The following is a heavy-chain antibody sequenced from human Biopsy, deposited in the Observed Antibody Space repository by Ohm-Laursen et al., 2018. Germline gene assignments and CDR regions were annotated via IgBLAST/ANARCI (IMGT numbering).Heavy chain of an antibody. Sequence: GASVKVSCTASSYTFTDHNIHWMRQAPGQGLKWLGYINCKTGATNYAQKFQGTVTMTRDTSISTAYLALGSLRSADTAIYYCARDPLNGHKHFDYWGQGSLVTVSS. V-gene: IGHV1-2*02. J-gene: IGHJ4*02. CDR2: INCKTGAT. CDR3: ARDPLNGHKHFDY. D-gene: IGHD2-8*01. CDR1: SYTFTDHN.